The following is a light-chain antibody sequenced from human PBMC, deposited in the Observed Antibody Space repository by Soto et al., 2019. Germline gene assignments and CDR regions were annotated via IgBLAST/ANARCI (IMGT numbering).Light chain of an antibody. CDR3: QQRADWPIT. V-gene: IGKV3-11*01. CDR2: DAS. J-gene: IGKJ5*01. CDR1: QYITIS. Sequence: EIVLTQSPATLSLSPGERATLSCRARQYITISLAWYQQNPGQAPRLLIYDASNRATGIPARFSGSGAGTDFTLTISSLEPDDVAVYDGQQRADWPITFGQGTRLEIK.